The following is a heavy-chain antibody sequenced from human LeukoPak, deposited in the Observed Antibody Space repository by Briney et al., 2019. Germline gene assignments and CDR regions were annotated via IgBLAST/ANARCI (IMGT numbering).Heavy chain of an antibody. Sequence: SETLSLTCTVSGXSISSGGDYWSWIRQHPGKGPEWIGYIYYSGSTYYNPSLKSRVTISVDTSKNQFSLKLSSVTAADTAVYSCARDTGDSSGYYRPFDYWGQGTLVTVSS. J-gene: IGHJ4*02. CDR3: ARDTGDSSGYYRPFDY. V-gene: IGHV4-31*03. CDR2: IYYSGST. D-gene: IGHD3-22*01. CDR1: GXSISSGGDY.